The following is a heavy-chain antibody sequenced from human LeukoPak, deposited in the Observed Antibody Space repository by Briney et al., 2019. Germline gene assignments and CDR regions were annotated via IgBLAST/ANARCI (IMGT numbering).Heavy chain of an antibody. D-gene: IGHD2-15*01. Sequence: PSETLSLTCAVYGGSFSGYYWSWIRQPPGKGLEWIGEINHSGSTNYNPSLKSRVTISVDTSKNQFSLKLSSVTAADTAVYYCARGGRSLAAAQFDLWGRGTLVTVSS. CDR3: ARGGRSLAAAQFDL. CDR1: GGSFSGYY. V-gene: IGHV4-34*01. CDR2: INHSGST. J-gene: IGHJ2*01.